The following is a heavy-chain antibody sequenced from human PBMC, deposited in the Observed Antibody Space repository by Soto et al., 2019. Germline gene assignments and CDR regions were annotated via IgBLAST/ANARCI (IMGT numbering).Heavy chain of an antibody. Sequence: SETLSLTSTVSGGSISSYYWSWIRQPPGKGLEWIGYIYYSGSTNYNPSLKSRVTISVDTSKNQFSLKLSSVTAADTAVYYCARGSERTYYDILTGYYTYPNTFDYWGQGTLVTVSS. CDR2: IYYSGST. CDR3: ARGSERTYYDILTGYYTYPNTFDY. D-gene: IGHD3-9*01. CDR1: GGSISSYY. V-gene: IGHV4-59*01. J-gene: IGHJ4*02.